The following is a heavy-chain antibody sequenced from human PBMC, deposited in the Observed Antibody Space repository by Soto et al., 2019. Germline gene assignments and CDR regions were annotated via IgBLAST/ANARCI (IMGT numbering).Heavy chain of an antibody. CDR1: GFTFSSYA. CDR3: ARPLYYYDSTTYSDGQPADY. CDR2: ISHDGNNT. Sequence: GGSLRLSCAASGFTFSSYAMHWVRQAPGKGLEWVAFISHDGNNTYYADSVKGRFSISRDNSKNTLYLQMNSLRTDDTAMFYCARPLYYYDSTTYSDGQPADYWGRGTLVTVSS. J-gene: IGHJ4*02. D-gene: IGHD3-22*01. V-gene: IGHV3-30-3*01.